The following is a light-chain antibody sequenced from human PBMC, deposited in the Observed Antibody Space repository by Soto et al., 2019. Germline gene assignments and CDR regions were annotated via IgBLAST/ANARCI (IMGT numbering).Light chain of an antibody. Sequence: DIQMTQSPSSLSASVGDNVTMSCRASQNILTYLNWYQQNPGRAPKLLIFGASILQDGVPSRFSGIGSGTEFTLTITSLRPEDFSTYFCQQTYRYPCTFGPGTKVDVK. CDR3: QQTYRYPCT. CDR1: QNILTY. CDR2: GAS. J-gene: IGKJ3*01. V-gene: IGKV1-39*01.